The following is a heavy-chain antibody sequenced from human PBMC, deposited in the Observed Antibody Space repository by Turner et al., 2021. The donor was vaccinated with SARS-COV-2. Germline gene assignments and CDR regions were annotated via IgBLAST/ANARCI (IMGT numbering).Heavy chain of an antibody. D-gene: IGHD3-22*01. Sequence: EVQLVESGGGLVQPGRSLRLSCSASGFTFDDYAMHWVRQAPGKGLEWVSGISWNSGTIGYADSVKGRFTISRDNAKNSLYLQMNSLRAEDTALYYCAKDKSAEDYYDSSGYYGGGAFDIWGQGTMVNVSS. CDR3: AKDKSAEDYYDSSGYYGGGAFDI. V-gene: IGHV3-9*01. CDR2: ISWNSGTI. CDR1: GFTFDDYA. J-gene: IGHJ3*02.